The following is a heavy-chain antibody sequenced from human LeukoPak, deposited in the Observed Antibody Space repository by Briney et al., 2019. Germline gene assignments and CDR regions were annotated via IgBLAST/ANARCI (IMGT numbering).Heavy chain of an antibody. CDR3: VGSRTYLSSAFDI. CDR1: EFTFSSYS. V-gene: IGHV3-21*01. CDR2: ISSSSSYI. Sequence: PRGSLRLSCAASEFTFSSYSMNWVRQAPGKGLEWVSSISSSSSYIYYADSLKGRFTISRDNAKNSLYLQMNSLRAEDTAVYHCVGSRTYLSSAFDIWGQGTMVTVS. J-gene: IGHJ3*02. D-gene: IGHD1-26*01.